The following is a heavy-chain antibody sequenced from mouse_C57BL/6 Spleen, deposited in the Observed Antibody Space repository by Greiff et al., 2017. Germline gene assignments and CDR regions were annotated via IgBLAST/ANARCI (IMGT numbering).Heavy chain of an antibody. CDR2: LYPGSGRI. CDR1: GYTFTEYT. J-gene: IGHJ4*01. D-gene: IGHD1-1*01. Sequence: VQLQQSGAELVKPGASVKLSCKASGYTFTEYTIHWVKQRSGQGLEWIGWLYPGSGRIQYNENFKDKAKLTADKSSSTVYMEISRLTSADSAVYFGARDEEGYYYGGSCCAIDDWGQGTSVTVS. V-gene: IGHV1-62-2*01. CDR3: ARDEEGYYYGGSCCAIDD.